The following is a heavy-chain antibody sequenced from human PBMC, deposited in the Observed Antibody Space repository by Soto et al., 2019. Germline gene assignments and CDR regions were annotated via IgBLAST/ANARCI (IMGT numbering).Heavy chain of an antibody. J-gene: IGHJ3*01. D-gene: IGHD3-16*01. Sequence: EVLLVESGGGLVKPGGSLRLSCAASGFAFKYARMTWVRQAPGKGLEWVGHIRSNIDVATTAYAAPVKGRFTISRDESKNTVDLQMNSLITEDTAVYYCTTDWGSGTHYARAFDVWGQGTMVTVSS. CDR3: TTDWGSGTHYARAFDV. V-gene: IGHV3-15*01. CDR1: GFAFKYAR. CDR2: IRSNIDVATT.